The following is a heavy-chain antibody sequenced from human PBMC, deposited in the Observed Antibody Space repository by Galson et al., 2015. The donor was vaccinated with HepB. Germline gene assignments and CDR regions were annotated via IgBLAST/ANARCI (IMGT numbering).Heavy chain of an antibody. J-gene: IGHJ4*02. CDR1: GFSLSTSGMR. CDR2: IDWDDTK. V-gene: IGHV2-70*04. Sequence: ALVKPTQTLTLTCSFSGFSLSTSGMRVSWIRQPPGKALEWLARIDWDDTKFYSTSLKTSLTISKDTSKNQVVLTMTNMDPVDTATYYCAQMQPRDGYNMGFDYWGQGTLVTVSS. CDR3: AQMQPRDGYNMGFDY. D-gene: IGHD5-24*01.